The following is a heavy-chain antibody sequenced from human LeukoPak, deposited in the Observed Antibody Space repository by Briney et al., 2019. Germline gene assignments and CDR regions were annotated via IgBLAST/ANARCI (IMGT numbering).Heavy chain of an antibody. CDR3: ATTYYYDSSGYYYDY. V-gene: IGHV3-30*04. D-gene: IGHD3-22*01. Sequence: GRSLRLSCSASGFTFSSYAMHWVRQAPVKGLEWVAVISSDGSHTNYADSVKGRFTISRDNSKNTLYLQMNSLRAEDTAVYYCATTYYYDSSGYYYDYWGQGTLVTVSS. CDR2: ISSDGSHT. J-gene: IGHJ4*02. CDR1: GFTFSSYA.